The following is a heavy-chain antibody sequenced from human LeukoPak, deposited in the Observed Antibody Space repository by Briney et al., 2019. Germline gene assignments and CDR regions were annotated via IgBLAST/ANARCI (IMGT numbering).Heavy chain of an antibody. Sequence: GRSLRLSCAASGFTFSSYGTHWVRQAPGKGLEWVAVIWDDGSNKYYADSVKGRFTISRDNSKNTLYLQMNSLRAEDTAVYYCARGSGGDCFDYWGQGTLVTVSS. D-gene: IGHD2-15*01. V-gene: IGHV3-33*01. J-gene: IGHJ4*02. CDR1: GFTFSSYG. CDR2: IWDDGSNK. CDR3: ARGSGGDCFDY.